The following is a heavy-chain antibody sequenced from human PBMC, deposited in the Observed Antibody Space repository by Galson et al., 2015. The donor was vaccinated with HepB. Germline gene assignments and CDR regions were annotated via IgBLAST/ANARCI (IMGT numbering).Heavy chain of an antibody. CDR2: IRYNGGST. CDR1: GFTFSSCD. J-gene: IGHJ4*02. Sequence: SLRLSCAASGFTFSSCDMNWVRQAPGKGLEWVSGIRYNGGSTYYADSVKGRFTISGVNSRNTVYLQMNSLRAEDTAIYYCAKVNWNLGRDFWGQGTLVTVSS. V-gene: IGHV3-23*01. CDR3: AKVNWNLGRDF. D-gene: IGHD1-1*01.